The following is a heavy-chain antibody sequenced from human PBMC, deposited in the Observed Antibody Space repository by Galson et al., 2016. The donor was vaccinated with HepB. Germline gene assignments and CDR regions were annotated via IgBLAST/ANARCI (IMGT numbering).Heavy chain of an antibody. CDR2: ISGSGSNT. CDR3: AKDPLAVRPTYFDY. Sequence: SLRLSCAASGFTFSTYAMSWVRQAPGKGLEWVSGISGSGSNTYYADSVKGRFTISRDNSKNTLYLQMNSLRAEDTATYYCAKDPLAVRPTYFDYWGQGTVVTVSS. D-gene: IGHD3-10*01. J-gene: IGHJ4*02. CDR1: GFTFSTYA. V-gene: IGHV3-23*01.